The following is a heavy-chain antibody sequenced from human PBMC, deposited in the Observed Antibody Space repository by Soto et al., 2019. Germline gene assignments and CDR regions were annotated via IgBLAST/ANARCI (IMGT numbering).Heavy chain of an antibody. CDR1: GFTFSSYS. CDR2: ISSSSSYI. J-gene: IGHJ4*02. Sequence: EVQLVESGGGLVKPGGSLRLSCAASGFTFSSYSMNWVRQAPGKGLEWVSSISSSSSYIYYADSVKGRFTISRDNAKNSLYLQMNSRRAEDTAVYYCARSEDDFWSGYLDYWGQGTLVTVSS. CDR3: ARSEDDFWSGYLDY. V-gene: IGHV3-21*01. D-gene: IGHD3-3*01.